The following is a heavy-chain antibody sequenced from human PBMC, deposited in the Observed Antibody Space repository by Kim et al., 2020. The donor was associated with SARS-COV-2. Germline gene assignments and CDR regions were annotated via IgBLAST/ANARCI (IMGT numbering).Heavy chain of an antibody. J-gene: IGHJ6*02. V-gene: IGHV3-30*18. D-gene: IGHD3-10*01. Sequence: GGSLRLSCAASGFTFSSYGMHWVRQAPGKGLEWVAVISYDGSNKYYADSVKGRFTISRDNSKNTLYLQMNSLRAEDTAVYYCAKELRGKITMVRGVWNVWGQGTTVTVSS. CDR3: AKELRGKITMVRGVWNV. CDR1: GFTFSSYG. CDR2: ISYDGSNK.